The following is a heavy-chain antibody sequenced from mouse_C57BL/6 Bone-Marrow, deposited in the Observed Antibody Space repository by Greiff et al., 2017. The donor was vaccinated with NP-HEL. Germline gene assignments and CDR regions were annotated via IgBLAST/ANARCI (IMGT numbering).Heavy chain of an antibody. D-gene: IGHD3-2*02. CDR3: ARRRRQLRFAY. CDR1: GYTFTSYW. Sequence: QVQLQQPGAELVKPGASVKLSCKASGYTFTSYWMHWVKQRPGQGLEWIGMIHPNSGSTNYNEKFKSKATLTVDKSSSTAYMQLSSLTSEDSAVYDCARRRRQLRFAYWGQGTLVTVSA. V-gene: IGHV1-64*01. CDR2: IHPNSGST. J-gene: IGHJ3*01.